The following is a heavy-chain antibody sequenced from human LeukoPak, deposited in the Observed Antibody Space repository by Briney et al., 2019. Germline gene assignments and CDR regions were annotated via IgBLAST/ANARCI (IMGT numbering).Heavy chain of an antibody. D-gene: IGHD6-13*01. J-gene: IGHJ4*02. CDR2: IRSDGTNK. CDR3: ARDQGAAAGDYFDY. CDR1: GFTFSTYG. V-gene: IGHV3-30*02. Sequence: GGSLRLSCAASGFTFSTYGMHWVRQAPGKGLEWVAFIRSDGTNKYYADSVKGRFTISRDKSKNTLSLQMNSLRAEDTAVYYCARDQGAAAGDYFDYRGQGTLVTVSS.